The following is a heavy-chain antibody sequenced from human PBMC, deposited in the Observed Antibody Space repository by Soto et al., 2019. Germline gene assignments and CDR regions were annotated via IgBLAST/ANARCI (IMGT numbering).Heavy chain of an antibody. Sequence: SETLSLTCAVYGGSSSGYYWSWIRQPPGKGLEWIGEINHSGSTNYNPSLKSRVTISVDTSKNQFSLKLSSVTAADTAVYYCARGRGSYYYYYYGMDVWGQGTTVTVSS. CDR3: ARGRGSYYYYYYGMDV. J-gene: IGHJ6*02. CDR2: INHSGST. CDR1: GGSSSGYY. D-gene: IGHD1-26*01. V-gene: IGHV4-34*01.